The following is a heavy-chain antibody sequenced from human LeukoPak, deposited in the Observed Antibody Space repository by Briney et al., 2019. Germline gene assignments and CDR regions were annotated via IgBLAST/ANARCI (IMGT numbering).Heavy chain of an antibody. J-gene: IGHJ6*02. CDR1: GFTFSSYA. V-gene: IGHV3-48*04. CDR3: ARGNSGSYYGYYYYGMDV. Sequence: GGSLRLSCAASGFTFSSYAMHWVRQAPGKGLEWVSYISSSGSTIYYADSVKGRFTISRDNAKNSLYLQMNSLRAEDTAVYYCARGNSGSYYGYYYYGMDVWGQGTTVTVSS. D-gene: IGHD1-26*01. CDR2: ISSSGSTI.